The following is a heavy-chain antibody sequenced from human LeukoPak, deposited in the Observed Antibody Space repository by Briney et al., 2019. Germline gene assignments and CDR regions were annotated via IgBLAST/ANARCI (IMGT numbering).Heavy chain of an antibody. J-gene: IGHJ4*02. CDR2: ISAYNGNT. V-gene: IGHV1-18*01. D-gene: IGHD3-22*01. CDR1: GYTFTSYG. Sequence: ASVKVSCKASGYTFTSYGISWVRQAAGQGLEWMGWISAYNGNTNYAQKLQGRVTMTTDTSTSTAYMELRSLRSDDTAVYYCAREFEYYYDSSGYYRDYYFDYWGQGTLVTVSS. CDR3: AREFEYYYDSSGYYRDYYFDY.